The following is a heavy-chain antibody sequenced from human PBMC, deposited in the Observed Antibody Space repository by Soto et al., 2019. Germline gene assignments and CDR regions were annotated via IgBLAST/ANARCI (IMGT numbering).Heavy chain of an antibody. CDR1: GYTFTGYY. CDR2: INPNSGGT. Sequence: GASVKVSCKASGYTFTGYYMHWVRRAPGQGLEWMGWINPNSGGTNYAQKFQGRVTMTRDTSISTAYMELSRLRSDDTAAYYCAWIFGADDWFDPWGQGTLVTVSS. CDR3: AWIFGADDWFDP. J-gene: IGHJ5*02. V-gene: IGHV1-2*02. D-gene: IGHD3-3*01.